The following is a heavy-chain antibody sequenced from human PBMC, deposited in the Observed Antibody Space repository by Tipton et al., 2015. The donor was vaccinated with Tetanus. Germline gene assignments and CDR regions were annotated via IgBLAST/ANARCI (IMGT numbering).Heavy chain of an antibody. V-gene: IGHV4-39*01. D-gene: IGHD3-22*01. CDR2: IYFSGST. J-gene: IGHJ4*02. Sequence: TLSLTCTVSGGSISSGTYYWGWIRQPPGKGLEWMGSIYFSGSTYYNPSHKSRVTIYVDTSKKQFSLKLSSVTAADTAVYYCARRDYSDSSVDNWGQGTLVTVSS. CDR3: ARRDYSDSSVDN. CDR1: GGSISSGTYY.